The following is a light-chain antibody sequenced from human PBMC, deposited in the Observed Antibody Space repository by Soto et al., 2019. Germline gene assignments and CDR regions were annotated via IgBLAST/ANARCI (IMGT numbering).Light chain of an antibody. J-gene: IGKJ4*01. CDR3: QQYNNWPLT. V-gene: IGKV3-15*01. Sequence: EIVVTQSPANLSVSLGERATLSCRASQSVSSNLAWYQQKPGQAPRLLIYGASTRATGIPARFSGSGSGTEFTLTISSLQSEDFAVYYCQQYNNWPLTFGGGTKVDIK. CDR1: QSVSSN. CDR2: GAS.